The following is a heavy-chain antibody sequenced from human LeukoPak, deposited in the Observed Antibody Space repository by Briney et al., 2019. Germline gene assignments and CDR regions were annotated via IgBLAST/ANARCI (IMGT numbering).Heavy chain of an antibody. CDR2: IYYSGST. CDR3: AKGMSGSNPYNWFDP. CDR1: GGSISSYY. D-gene: IGHD1-26*01. V-gene: IGHV4-59*01. J-gene: IGHJ5*02. Sequence: SETLSLTCTVSGGSISSYYWSWIRQPPGKGLEWIGYIYYSGSTNYNPSLKSRVTISVDTSKNQFSLKLSSVTAEDTAVYYCAKGMSGSNPYNWFDPWGQGTLVTVSS.